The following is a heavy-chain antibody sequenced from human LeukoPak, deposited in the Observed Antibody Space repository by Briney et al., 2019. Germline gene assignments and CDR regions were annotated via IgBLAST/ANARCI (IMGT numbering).Heavy chain of an antibody. D-gene: IGHD6-13*01. CDR1: GFSLSSYS. V-gene: IGHV3-21*06. CDR3: ANRGSYSSSWPYYFDY. Sequence: GGSLRLSCAASGFSLSSYSMSWVRQAPGKGLEWVSSISSSSTYIYYADSVKGRFTISRDNTYNSLYLQMNSLRAEDTAVYYCANRGSYSSSWPYYFDYWGQGTLVTVSS. CDR2: ISSSSTYI. J-gene: IGHJ4*02.